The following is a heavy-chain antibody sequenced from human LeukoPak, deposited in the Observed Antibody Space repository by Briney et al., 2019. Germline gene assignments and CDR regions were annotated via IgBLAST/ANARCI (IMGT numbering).Heavy chain of an antibody. Sequence: GGSLRLSCAVSGFSFSYSWMSWVRQAPGKGLEWVATINPDGRNEYYLDSMRGRFTISRDNAKNSLYLQLDSLRAEDTAVYYCARDYWNYFDYWGQGTLVTVST. CDR2: INPDGRNE. J-gene: IGHJ4*01. V-gene: IGHV3-7*01. CDR3: ARDYWNYFDY. CDR1: GFSFSYSW. D-gene: IGHD1-1*01.